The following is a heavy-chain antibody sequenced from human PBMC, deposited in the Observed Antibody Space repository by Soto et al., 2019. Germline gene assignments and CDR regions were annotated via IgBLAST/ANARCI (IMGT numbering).Heavy chain of an antibody. CDR3: ARSLSGTGYYYYDMDV. J-gene: IGHJ6*02. CDR1: GGSISSYY. Sequence: SETLSLTCTVSGGSISSYYWSWIRQPPGKGLEWIGYIYYSGSTNYNPSLKSRVTMSVDTSKNQFSLKLSSVTAADTAVYYCARSLSGTGYYYYDMDVWGQGTTVTVSS. D-gene: IGHD1-26*01. V-gene: IGHV4-59*01. CDR2: IYYSGST.